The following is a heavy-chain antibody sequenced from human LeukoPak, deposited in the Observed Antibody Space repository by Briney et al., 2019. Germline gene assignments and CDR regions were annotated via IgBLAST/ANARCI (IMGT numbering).Heavy chain of an antibody. D-gene: IGHD1-7*01. CDR3: VRSSASSGPTCFAP. V-gene: IGHV3-64D*09. CDR2: INSNGGST. Sequence: GGSLRLSCSASGFTFSTYAMHWVRQAPGKGLEYDSSINSNGGSTSYADSVKGRFTISRDNSKNTLYLQMSSLRAEDTAVYYCVRSSASSGPTCFAPWGQGTLVTVSS. CDR1: GFTFSTYA. J-gene: IGHJ5*02.